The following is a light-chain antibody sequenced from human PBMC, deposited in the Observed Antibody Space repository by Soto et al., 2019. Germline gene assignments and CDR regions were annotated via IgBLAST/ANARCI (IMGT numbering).Light chain of an antibody. CDR3: QSYDSSLSGVV. V-gene: IGLV1-40*01. CDR2: ANT. Sequence: QSALSQPPSVSGAPGQRVTISCTGSTSNIGGRYDVHWYRHLPGTAPQLLIYANTIRPPGVPARFSGSFSGASASLVITGLQAEDEAVYYCQSYDSSLSGVVFGGGTKVTVL. J-gene: IGLJ2*01. CDR1: TSNIGGRYD.